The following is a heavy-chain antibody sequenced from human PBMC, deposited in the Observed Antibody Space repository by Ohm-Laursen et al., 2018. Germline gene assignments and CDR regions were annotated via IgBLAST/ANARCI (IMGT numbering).Heavy chain of an antibody. V-gene: IGHV4-4*07. CDR1: GGSISSYY. D-gene: IGHD2-2*01. CDR2: IYTSGST. J-gene: IGHJ6*02. CDR3: ARVQLYCSSTSCYPSRYYYYYYGMDV. Sequence: TLSLTCPVSGGSISSYYCSWIRQPAGKGLEWIGRIYTSGSTNYNPSLKSRVTMSVDTSKNQFSLKLSSVTAADTAVYYCARVQLYCSSTSCYPSRYYYYYYGMDVWGQGTTVTVSS.